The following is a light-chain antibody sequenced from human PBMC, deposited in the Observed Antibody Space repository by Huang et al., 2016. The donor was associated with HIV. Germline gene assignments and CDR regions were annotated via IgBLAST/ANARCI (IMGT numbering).Light chain of an antibody. CDR1: QTVSGN. CDR2: GAS. Sequence: EIVMTQSPATLSVSPGERATLSCRARQTVSGNLAWYQQKPGQPPRLLIYGASSSATGVPARFRGSGSGTEFTLTITSLQSEDFAVYYCQQYNNWPPITFGQGTRLEIK. CDR3: QQYNNWPPIT. V-gene: IGKV3-15*01. J-gene: IGKJ5*01.